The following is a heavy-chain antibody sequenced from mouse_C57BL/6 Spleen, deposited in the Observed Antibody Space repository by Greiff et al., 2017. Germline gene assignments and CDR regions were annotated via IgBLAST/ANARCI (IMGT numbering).Heavy chain of an antibody. CDR1: GYTFTSYW. CDR2: IDPSDSST. Sequence: VQLQQPGAELVMPGASVKLSCKASGYTFTSYWMHWVRQRPGQGLEWVGEIDPSDSSTYYNKKFKGKSTLTVDNSSSTAYMQLSSLTSEDSAVYYWARHCSSLSYYAMDYWGQGTSVTVSS. CDR3: ARHCSSLSYYAMDY. J-gene: IGHJ4*01. D-gene: IGHD1-1*01. V-gene: IGHV1-69*01.